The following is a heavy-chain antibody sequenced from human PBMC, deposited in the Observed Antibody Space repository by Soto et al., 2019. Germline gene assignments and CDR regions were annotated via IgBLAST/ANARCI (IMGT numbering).Heavy chain of an antibody. CDR1: GYILTGYS. D-gene: IGHD5-18*01. V-gene: IGHV1-2*02. CDR2: IDPNSGAT. Sequence: QVYLVQSGAEVRRPGASVKVSCTAFGYILTGYSLHWVRQAPGQGLEWMGWIDPNSGATNSAERFHGRVSMTRDTSISAAYLELSSLRSDDTAVYYCARGYGSSPNMELRFGMDVWGQGTTIRVSS. CDR3: ARGYGSSPNMELRFGMDV. J-gene: IGHJ6*02.